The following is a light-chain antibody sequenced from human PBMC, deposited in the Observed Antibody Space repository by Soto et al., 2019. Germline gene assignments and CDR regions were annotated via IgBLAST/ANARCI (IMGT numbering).Light chain of an antibody. Sequence: DIQMTQSPSTLSASVGDRVTITCRAIQSISSWLAWYQQKPGKAPKLLIYDASSLESGVPSRFSGSGSGTEFTLTISSLQPDDFATYYCQQYNRKGTFGQGTKVEIK. CDR1: QSISSW. V-gene: IGKV1-5*01. CDR2: DAS. CDR3: QQYNRKGT. J-gene: IGKJ1*01.